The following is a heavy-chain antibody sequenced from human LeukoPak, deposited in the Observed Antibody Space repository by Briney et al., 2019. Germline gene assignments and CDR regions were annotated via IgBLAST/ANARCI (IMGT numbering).Heavy chain of an antibody. J-gene: IGHJ3*02. CDR2: MNPNSGNT. Sequence: ASVKVSCKASGYTFTSYDINWVRQATGQGLEWMGWMNPNSGNTGYAQKFQGRVTMTRNTSISTAYMELSSLRSEDTAVYYCAREEWNDMAFDIWGQGTMVTVSS. CDR1: GYTFTSYD. V-gene: IGHV1-8*01. CDR3: AREEWNDMAFDI. D-gene: IGHD1-1*01.